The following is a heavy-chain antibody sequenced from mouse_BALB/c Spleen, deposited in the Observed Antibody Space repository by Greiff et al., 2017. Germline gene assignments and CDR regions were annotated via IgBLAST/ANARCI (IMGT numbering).Heavy chain of an antibody. J-gene: IGHJ2*01. CDR3: NRYDDSLFDY. D-gene: IGHD2-14*01. CDR2: IDPENGDT. CDR1: GFNIKDYY. Sequence: EVQLQQSGAELVRSGASVKLSCTASGFNIKDYYMHWVKQRPEQGLEWIGWIDPENGDTEYAPKFQGKATMTADTSSNTAYLQLSSLTSEDTAVYYCNRYDDSLFDYWGQGTTLTVSS. V-gene: IGHV14-4*02.